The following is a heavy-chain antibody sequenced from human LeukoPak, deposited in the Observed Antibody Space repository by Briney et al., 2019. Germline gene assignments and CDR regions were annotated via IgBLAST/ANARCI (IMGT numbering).Heavy chain of an antibody. V-gene: IGHV1-69*04. CDR2: IIPILGIA. J-gene: IGHJ5*02. CDR3: ARQSTTRLNWFDP. Sequence: ASVKVSCKASGGTFSSYAISWVRQAPGQGLEWMGRIIPILGIANYAQKFQGRVTITADKSTSTAYMELGSLRSEDTAVYYCARQSTTRLNWFDPWGQGTLVTVSS. CDR1: GGTFSSYA. D-gene: IGHD2-2*01.